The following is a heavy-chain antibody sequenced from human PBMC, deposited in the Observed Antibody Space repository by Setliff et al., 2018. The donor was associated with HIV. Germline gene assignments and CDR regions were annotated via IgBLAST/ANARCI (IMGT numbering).Heavy chain of an antibody. D-gene: IGHD3-16*01. CDR3: ARDRSIIMTFGGGNDAFDI. CDR2: ISAYNGNT. J-gene: IGHJ3*02. V-gene: IGHV1-18*01. Sequence: ASVKVSCKASGYTFTSYGISWVRQAPGQGLEWMGWISAYNGNTNYAQKFQGRVTITTDTSTTTAYMELRSLRSDDTAVYYCARDRSIIMTFGGGNDAFDIWGQGTMVTVSS. CDR1: GYTFTSYG.